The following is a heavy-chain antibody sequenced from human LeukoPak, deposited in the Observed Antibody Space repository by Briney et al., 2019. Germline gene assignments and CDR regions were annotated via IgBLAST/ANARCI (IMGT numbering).Heavy chain of an antibody. D-gene: IGHD5-18*01. J-gene: IGHJ6*03. CDR1: GGSISSYY. CDR2: IYYSGST. Sequence: SETLSLTCTVSGGSISSYYWSWIRQPPGKGLEWIGYIYYSGSTNYNPSLKSRVTISVDTSKNQFSLKLSSVTAADTAVYYCARDAEGYNYGYVDEKYYYYYYMDVWGKGTTVTVSS. V-gene: IGHV4-59*01. CDR3: ARDAEGYNYGYVDEKYYYYYYMDV.